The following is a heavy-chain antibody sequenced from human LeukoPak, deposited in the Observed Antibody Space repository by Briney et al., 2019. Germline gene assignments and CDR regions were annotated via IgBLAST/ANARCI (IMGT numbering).Heavy chain of an antibody. V-gene: IGHV1-18*01. J-gene: IGHJ3*02. CDR2: ISAYNGNT. CDR1: GYTFTSYG. D-gene: IGHD1-20*01. Sequence: GASVKVSCKASGYTFTSYGISWVRQAPGQGLEWMGWISAYNGNTNYAQKLQGRVTMTTDTSTSTAYMELRSLRSDDTAVYYCASSIYNLPGDAFDIWGQGTMVTVSS. CDR3: ASSIYNLPGDAFDI.